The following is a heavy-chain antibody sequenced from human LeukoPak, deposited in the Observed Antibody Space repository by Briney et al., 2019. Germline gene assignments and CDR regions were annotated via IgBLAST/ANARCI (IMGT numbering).Heavy chain of an antibody. CDR3: ARLHYDVLTGPFDY. Sequence: GGSLRLSCVASGITVSSNYMSWVRQAPGKGLEWVSIIYSGGATFYADSVKGRFIISRENSKNTLWLQMNSLGAEDTAVYYCARLHYDVLTGPFDYWGQGTLVTVSS. J-gene: IGHJ4*02. V-gene: IGHV3-66*04. D-gene: IGHD3-9*01. CDR1: GITVSSNY. CDR2: IYSGGAT.